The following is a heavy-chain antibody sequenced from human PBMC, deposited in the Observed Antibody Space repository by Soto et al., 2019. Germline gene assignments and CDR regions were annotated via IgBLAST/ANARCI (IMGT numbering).Heavy chain of an antibody. V-gene: IGHV6-1*01. CDR1: GDSVSSNSAA. Sequence: QTLSLTCAISGDSVSSNSAAWNWIRQAPSRGLEWLGRTYYRSKWYNDYAVSVKSRITINPDTSKNQFSLQLNSVTPEDTAVYYCARGPGGPLGNWFDPWGQGTLVTVSA. CDR3: ARGPGGPLGNWFDP. D-gene: IGHD3-16*01. CDR2: TYYRSKWYN. J-gene: IGHJ5*02.